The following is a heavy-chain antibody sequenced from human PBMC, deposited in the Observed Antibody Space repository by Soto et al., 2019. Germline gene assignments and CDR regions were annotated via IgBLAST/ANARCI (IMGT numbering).Heavy chain of an antibody. CDR1: GFTFSNYW. CDR2: IRQDGSDK. Sequence: EVQLVESGGGLVQPGGSLRLSCAASGFTFSNYWMSWVRQAPGKGLEWVANIRQDGSDKYYVGSVKGRFTISRDNAKNSLYLQLNGLRGDDTAVYYCAREAQRSFDYWGQGSQVTVSS. CDR3: AREAQRSFDY. J-gene: IGHJ4*02. V-gene: IGHV3-7*03.